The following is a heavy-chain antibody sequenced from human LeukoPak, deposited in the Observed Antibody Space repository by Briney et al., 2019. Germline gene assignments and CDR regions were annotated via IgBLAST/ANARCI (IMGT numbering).Heavy chain of an antibody. CDR3: ARGLGVPGVYPDLRF. V-gene: IGHV1-8*01. J-gene: IGHJ4*02. Sequence: ASVKVSCKASGYTFTSYDINWVRQATGQGLEWMGWMNPNSGNTGYAQEFQGRVTMTRDTYISTAYMELSSLRSEDTAVYYCARGLGVPGVYPDLRFWGQGTLVTVSS. CDR1: GYTFTSYD. CDR2: MNPNSGNT. D-gene: IGHD2-2*01.